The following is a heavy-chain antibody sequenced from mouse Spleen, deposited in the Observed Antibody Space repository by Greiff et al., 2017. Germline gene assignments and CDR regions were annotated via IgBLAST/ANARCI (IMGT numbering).Heavy chain of an antibody. CDR1: GFNIKDTY. V-gene: IGHV14-3*02. CDR3: ARNWYFDV. J-gene: IGHJ1*01. CDR2: IDPANGNT. Sequence: DVHLVESGAELVKPGASVKLSCTASGFNIKDTYMHWVKQRPEQGLEWIGRIDPANGNTKYDPKFQGKATITADTSSNTAYLQLSSLTSEDTAVYYCARNWYFDVWGAGTTVTVSS.